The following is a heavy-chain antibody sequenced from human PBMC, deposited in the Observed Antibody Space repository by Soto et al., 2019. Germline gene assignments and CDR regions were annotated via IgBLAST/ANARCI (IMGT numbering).Heavy chain of an antibody. D-gene: IGHD3-22*01. Sequence: GGSLRLSCAASGFTFSSYAMSWVRQAPGKGLEWVSAISGSGGSTYYADSVKGRFTISRDNSKNTLYLQMNSLRAEDTAVYYCAKDPTYSSGYPSEYWGQGTLVTVSS. CDR1: GFTFSSYA. CDR3: AKDPTYSSGYPSEY. V-gene: IGHV3-23*01. J-gene: IGHJ4*02. CDR2: ISGSGGST.